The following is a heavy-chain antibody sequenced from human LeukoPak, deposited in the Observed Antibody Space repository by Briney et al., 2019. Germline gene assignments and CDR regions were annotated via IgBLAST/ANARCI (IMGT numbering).Heavy chain of an antibody. V-gene: IGHV3-74*01. D-gene: IGHD1-26*01. Sequence: GGSLRLSCAASGFTFTNYWMHWVRQAPGEGLVWVSRINSDGSVTRYADSVKGRFTISRDNAKNTVFLQMNSLRAEDTAVYYCARDRGALDYWGQGTLVTVSS. CDR3: ARDRGALDY. CDR1: GFTFTNYW. J-gene: IGHJ4*02. CDR2: INSDGSVT.